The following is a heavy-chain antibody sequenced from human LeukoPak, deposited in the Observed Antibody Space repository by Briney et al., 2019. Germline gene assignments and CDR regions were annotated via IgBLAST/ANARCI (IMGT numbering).Heavy chain of an antibody. CDR1: GGSISSGGYS. Sequence: SETLSLTCAVSGGSISSGGYSWSWIRQPPGKGLEWIGYIYHSGSTYYTPSLKSRVTISVDRSKNQFSLKLSTVTAADTAVYYCARGKGWFDPWGQGTLVTVSS. CDR2: IYHSGST. CDR3: ARGKGWFDP. V-gene: IGHV4-30-2*01. J-gene: IGHJ5*02.